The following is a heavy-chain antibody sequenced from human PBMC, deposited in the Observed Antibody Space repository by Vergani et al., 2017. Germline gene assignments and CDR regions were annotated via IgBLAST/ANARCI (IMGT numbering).Heavy chain of an antibody. CDR2: VSGKGDRT. Sequence: EVQLLESGGGLVQPGGSLRLSCAVSGLTFSTYAMSWVRQAPGRGLEWVSAVSGKGDRTYYADSVKGRFTISRDNSKNTLYLQMNSLRAEDTAVYYCAKMGVKLGSDYWGQGTLVSVSS. D-gene: IGHD7-27*01. CDR1: GLTFSTYA. V-gene: IGHV3-23*01. CDR3: AKMGVKLGSDY. J-gene: IGHJ4*02.